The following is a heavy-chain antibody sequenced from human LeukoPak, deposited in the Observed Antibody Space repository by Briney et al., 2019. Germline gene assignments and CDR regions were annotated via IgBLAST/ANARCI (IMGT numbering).Heavy chain of an antibody. CDR3: ARGLRGSLLWFGKGTNKNWFDP. CDR2: INHSGRT. J-gene: IGHJ5*02. D-gene: IGHD3-10*01. CDR1: GGSFSGYY. V-gene: IGHV4-34*01. Sequence: PSETLSLTCAVYGGSFSGYYWSWIRQPPGKGLDWIGEINHSGRTNYNPSHKSRVTISVDTSKNQFSLKLSPVTVADTGVYYCARGLRGSLLWFGKGTNKNWFDPWGQGTLVTVSS.